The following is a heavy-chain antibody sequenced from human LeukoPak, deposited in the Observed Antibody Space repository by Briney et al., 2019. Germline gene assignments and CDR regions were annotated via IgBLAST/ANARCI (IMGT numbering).Heavy chain of an antibody. D-gene: IGHD3-9*01. V-gene: IGHV4-38-2*02. CDR1: GYSISSGYY. J-gene: IGHJ4*02. CDR2: IYHSGST. CDR3: ASDDILTGFDY. Sequence: SETLSLTCTVSGYSISSGYYWGWIRRPPGKGLEWIGSIYHSGSTYYNPSLKSRVTISVDTSKNQFSLKLSSVTAADTAVYYCASDDILTGFDYWGQGTLVTVSS.